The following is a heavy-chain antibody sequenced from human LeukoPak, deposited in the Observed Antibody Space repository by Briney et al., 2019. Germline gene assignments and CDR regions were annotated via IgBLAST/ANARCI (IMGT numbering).Heavy chain of an antibody. D-gene: IGHD4-17*01. J-gene: IGHJ4*02. CDR1: GYTFTSYY. CDR3: ARVGPSANNYGDPSDY. V-gene: IGHV1-46*01. Sequence: GASVKVSCKASGYTFTSYYMHWVRQAPGQGLEWMGIINPSGGSTSYAQKFQGRVTMTRDTSTSTVYMELSSLRSEDTAVYYCARVGPSANNYGDPSDYWGQGTLVTVSS. CDR2: INPSGGST.